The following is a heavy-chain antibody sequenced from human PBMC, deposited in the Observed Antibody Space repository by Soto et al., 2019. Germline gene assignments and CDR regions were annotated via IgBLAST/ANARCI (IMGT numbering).Heavy chain of an antibody. CDR2: IYTSGST. CDR3: AREPRITIFGVVSPYGMDV. V-gene: IGHV4-4*07. J-gene: IGHJ6*02. Sequence: SETLSLTCTVSGGSISSYYWIWIRQPAGKGLEWIGRIYTSGSTNYNPSLKSRVTMSVDTSKNQFSLKLSSVTAADTAVYYCAREPRITIFGVVSPYGMDVWGQGTTVTVSS. D-gene: IGHD3-3*01. CDR1: GGSISSYY.